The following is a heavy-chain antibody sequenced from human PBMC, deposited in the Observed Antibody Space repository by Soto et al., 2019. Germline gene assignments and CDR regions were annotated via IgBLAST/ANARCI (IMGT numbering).Heavy chain of an antibody. V-gene: IGHV4-31*03. CDR1: GGSISSGGYY. D-gene: IGHD4-17*01. CDR2: IYYSGST. J-gene: IGHJ5*02. CDR3: ARNGITDYGDPQGSGP. Sequence: SETLSLTCTVSGGSISSGGYYWSWIRQHPGKGLEWIGYIYYSGSTYYNPSLKSRVTISVDTSKNQFSLKLSSVTAADTAVYYCARNGITDYGDPQGSGPWGQGTLVTVSS.